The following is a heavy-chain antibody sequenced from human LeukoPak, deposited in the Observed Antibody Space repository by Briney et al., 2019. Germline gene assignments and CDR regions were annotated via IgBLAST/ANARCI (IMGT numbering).Heavy chain of an antibody. V-gene: IGHV3-23*01. CDR1: GFTFSNYA. J-gene: IGHJ4*02. Sequence: PGGSLRLSCAASGFTFSNYAMSWVRQAPGRGLEWVSAISGSGGITYYADSVKGRFTISRDNSKNTLYLQMNSLRAKDTAVYYCAKVPSYYYDSSGSYYIDYWGQGTLVTVSS. CDR2: ISGSGGIT. CDR3: AKVPSYYYDSSGSYYIDY. D-gene: IGHD3-22*01.